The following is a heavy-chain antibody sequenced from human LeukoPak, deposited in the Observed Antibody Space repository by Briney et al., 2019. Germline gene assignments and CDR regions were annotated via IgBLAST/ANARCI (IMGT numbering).Heavy chain of an antibody. CDR2: ISWNSGSI. Sequence: PGRSLRLSCAASGFTLDDYAMHWVRQAPGKGLEWVSGISWNSGSIGYADSVKGRFTISRDNAKNSLYLQMNSLRAEDTALYYCAKGVRITMVRGAFDIWGQGTMVTVSS. V-gene: IGHV3-9*01. CDR3: AKGVRITMVRGAFDI. D-gene: IGHD3-10*01. J-gene: IGHJ3*02. CDR1: GFTLDDYA.